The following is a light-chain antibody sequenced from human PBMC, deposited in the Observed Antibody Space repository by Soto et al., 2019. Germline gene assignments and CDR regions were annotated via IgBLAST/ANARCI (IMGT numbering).Light chain of an antibody. CDR3: QQLKSYPLS. Sequence: DIQLTQSPSFLSASVGDRVTITCRTSQDISSYLAWYQQKPGKAPQLLISAASTLQSGVPSRFSGSGAGTEFTLLNSGLQPEDFATYYCQQLKSYPLSFGGGTKVEI. CDR2: AAS. V-gene: IGKV1-9*01. CDR1: QDISSY. J-gene: IGKJ4*01.